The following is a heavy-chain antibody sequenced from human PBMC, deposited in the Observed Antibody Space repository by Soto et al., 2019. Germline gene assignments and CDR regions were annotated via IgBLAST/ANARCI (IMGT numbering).Heavy chain of an antibody. V-gene: IGHV3-33*01. CDR2: IWDDGSDK. CDR3: ARDPQINSDTSGYVGS. Sequence: LRLSCAASGFTFRGYGMHWVRQAPGKGLEWVAVIWDDGSDKKYADSVKGRFTVSRDNSKNTLFLQMSSLRAEDTAVYYCARDPQINSDTSGYVGSWGPGTLVTVSS. CDR1: GFTFRGYG. D-gene: IGHD3-22*01. J-gene: IGHJ5*02.